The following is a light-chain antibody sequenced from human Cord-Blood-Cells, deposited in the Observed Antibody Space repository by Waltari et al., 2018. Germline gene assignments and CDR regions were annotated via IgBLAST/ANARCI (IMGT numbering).Light chain of an antibody. Sequence: EIVMTQSPATLSVSPGVEATLSCRASQSGSSNLACYQQKPGQAPRLLIYGASTRATGIPARFSGSESGTEFTLTISSLQSEDFAVYYCQQYNNWYTFGQGTKLELK. V-gene: IGKV3D-15*01. CDR2: GAS. J-gene: IGKJ2*01. CDR1: QSGSSN. CDR3: QQYNNWYT.